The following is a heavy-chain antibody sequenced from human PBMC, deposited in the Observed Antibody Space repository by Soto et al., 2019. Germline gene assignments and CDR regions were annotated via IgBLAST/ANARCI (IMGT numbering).Heavy chain of an antibody. D-gene: IGHD5-12*01. V-gene: IGHV4-59*08. CDR1: GGSISSYY. CDR2: IYYSGST. Sequence: SETLSLTCTVSGGSISSYYWSWIRQPPGKGLEWIGYIYYSGSTNYNPSLKSRVTISVDTSKNQFSLKLSSVTAADTAVYYCARHYSGYDLAWYHSYYYYYMDVWGKGTTVTVSS. J-gene: IGHJ6*03. CDR3: ARHYSGYDLAWYHSYYYYYMDV.